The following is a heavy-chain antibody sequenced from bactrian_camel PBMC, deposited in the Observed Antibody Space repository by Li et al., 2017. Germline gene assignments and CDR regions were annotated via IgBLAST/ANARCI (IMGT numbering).Heavy chain of an antibody. Sequence: VQLVESGGGSVRPGGSLRLSWTVSGLTSSRYCMAWFRQAPGKEREAVAAIYTGGRVSAYYTNSVKGRFTISFDSAENTLFLQMNSLQPEDTAMYVCAADFSRPCWLGLGNGDYRGQGTQVTVS. J-gene: IGHJ4*01. CDR2: IYTGGRVSA. CDR3: AADFSRPCWLGLGNGDY. CDR1: GLTSSRYC. D-gene: IGHD3*01. V-gene: IGHV3S1*01.